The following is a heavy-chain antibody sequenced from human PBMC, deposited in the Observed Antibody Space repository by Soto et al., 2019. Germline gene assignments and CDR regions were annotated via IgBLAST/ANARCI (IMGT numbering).Heavy chain of an antibody. CDR1: GGSISSGGYS. CDR3: ARVLYRSGTPNYFDY. CDR2: IYHSGST. D-gene: IGHD3-10*01. J-gene: IGHJ4*02. Sequence: SETLSLTCGVSGGSISSGGYSWIWIRHPPGKGLEWIGYIYHSGSTYYNPSLKSRVTISVDRSKNQFSLKLSSVTAADTAVYYCARVLYRSGTPNYFDYWGQGTLVTVSS. V-gene: IGHV4-30-2*01.